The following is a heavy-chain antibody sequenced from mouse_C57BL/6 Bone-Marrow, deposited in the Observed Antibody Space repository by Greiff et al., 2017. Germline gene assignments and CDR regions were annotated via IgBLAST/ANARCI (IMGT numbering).Heavy chain of an antibody. CDR2: IDPENGDT. CDR3: TTIITTVFDY. Sequence: VQLQQSGAELVRPGASVKLSCTASGFNIKDDYMHWVKQRPEQGLEWIGWIDPENGDTEYASKFQGKATITADTSSNTAYLQLSSLTSEDTAVYYCTTIITTVFDYWGQGTTRTVSS. V-gene: IGHV14-4*01. CDR1: GFNIKDDY. J-gene: IGHJ2*01. D-gene: IGHD1-1*01.